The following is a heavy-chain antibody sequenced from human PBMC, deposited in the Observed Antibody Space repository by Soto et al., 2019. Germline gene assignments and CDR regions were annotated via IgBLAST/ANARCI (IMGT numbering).Heavy chain of an antibody. J-gene: IGHJ6*02. Sequence: GEPMKISCKGSGYTFSNYWVAWVRRKPGKGLEWMGVIFPDDSDTRYTPSFRGQVTISADKSISTAYLQWSSLKVSDSAIYYCARQTLDSSGQSNYYYGMDVWGQGTTVTVSS. V-gene: IGHV5-51*01. CDR1: GYTFSNYW. CDR3: ARQTLDSSGQSNYYYGMDV. CDR2: IFPDDSDT. D-gene: IGHD3-22*01.